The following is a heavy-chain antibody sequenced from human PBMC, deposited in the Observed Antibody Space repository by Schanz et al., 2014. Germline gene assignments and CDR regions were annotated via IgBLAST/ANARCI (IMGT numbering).Heavy chain of an antibody. CDR3: ARGPSQGYSYGHNIGAYYYGMDV. Sequence: QVQLVQSGAEVKKPGASVKVSCKASGYTFTSDSMHWVRQAPGQGLEWMGWISANNGNTNYAQKFQGRVTMTTDTSTSTAYMELRGLRSDDTAVYYCARGPSQGYSYGHNIGAYYYGMDVWGQGTTVTVSS. J-gene: IGHJ6*02. CDR2: ISANNGNT. V-gene: IGHV1-18*04. D-gene: IGHD5-18*01. CDR1: GYTFTSDS.